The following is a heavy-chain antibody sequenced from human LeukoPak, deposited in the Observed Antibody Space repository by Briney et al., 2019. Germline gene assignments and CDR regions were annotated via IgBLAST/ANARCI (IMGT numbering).Heavy chain of an antibody. CDR3: ARVTAVAGTSVGVDA. V-gene: IGHV3-53*01. Sequence: QSGGSLRLSCAASGFTVSSNYMTWVRQAPGKGLEWVSVIYSSGGTNYADSVKGRFTISRDNAKNTLYLQMNSLRAEDTAVYYCARVTAVAGTSVGVDAWGQGILVTVS. CDR2: IYSSGGT. D-gene: IGHD6-19*01. CDR1: GFTVSSNY. J-gene: IGHJ4*02.